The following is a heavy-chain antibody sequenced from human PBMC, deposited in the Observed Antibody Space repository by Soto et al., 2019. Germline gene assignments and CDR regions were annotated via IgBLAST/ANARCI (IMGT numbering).Heavy chain of an antibody. CDR3: ARNLDYYYGPGSGNGHGF. D-gene: IGHD3-10*01. J-gene: IGHJ6*02. V-gene: IGHV1-2*02. CDR1: GYTFTAYY. Sequence: QVQLVQSGAEVKEPGDSVRVSCEASGYTFTAYYIHWVRQAPGQGLEWMGWINPKFGEKTYAQDFQGRVSMTRDMSISTVYMELSRLTSDDTAIYYCARNLDYYYGPGSGNGHGFWGQGTTVTVFS. CDR2: INPKFGEK.